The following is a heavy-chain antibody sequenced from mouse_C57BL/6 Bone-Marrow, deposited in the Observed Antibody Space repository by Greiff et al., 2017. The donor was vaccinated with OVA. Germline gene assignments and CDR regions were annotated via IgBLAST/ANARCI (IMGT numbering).Heavy chain of an antibody. J-gene: IGHJ2*01. CDR3: ARDGKKLTGDY. V-gene: IGHV5-4*01. Sequence: EVKLMESGGGLVKPGGSLKLSCAASGFTFSSYAMSWVRQTPEKRLEWVATISDGGSYTYYPDNVKGRFTISRDNAKNNLYLQMSHLKSEDTAMYYCARDGKKLTGDYWGQGTTLTVSS. CDR1: GFTFSSYA. D-gene: IGHD4-1*01. CDR2: ISDGGSYT.